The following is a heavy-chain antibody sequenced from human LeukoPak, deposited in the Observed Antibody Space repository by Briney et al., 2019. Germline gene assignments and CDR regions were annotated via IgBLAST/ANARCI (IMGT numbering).Heavy chain of an antibody. J-gene: IGHJ4*02. CDR1: GYSFTSYW. D-gene: IGHD6-13*01. Sequence: GESLKISCKGSGYSFTSYWIGWVRQMPGKGLEWMGIIYPGDSDTRYSPSFQGQVTISADKSISTAYLQWSSLKASDTAMYYCARHAPMIAAAGREVDYWGQGTLVTVSS. CDR2: IYPGDSDT. CDR3: ARHAPMIAAAGREVDY. V-gene: IGHV5-51*01.